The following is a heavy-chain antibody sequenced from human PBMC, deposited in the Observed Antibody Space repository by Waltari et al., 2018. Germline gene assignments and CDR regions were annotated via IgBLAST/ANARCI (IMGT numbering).Heavy chain of an antibody. Sequence: QLQLQESGPGLVKPSETLSLTCTVSGGSISSSSYYWGWIRQPPGKGLGWIGSIYYSGSTYYNPSLKSRVTISVDTSKNQFSLKLSSVTAADTAVYYCARSYYDSSGYYFDYWGQGTLVTVSS. V-gene: IGHV4-39*01. J-gene: IGHJ4*02. CDR2: IYYSGST. D-gene: IGHD3-22*01. CDR1: GGSISSSSYY. CDR3: ARSYYDSSGYYFDY.